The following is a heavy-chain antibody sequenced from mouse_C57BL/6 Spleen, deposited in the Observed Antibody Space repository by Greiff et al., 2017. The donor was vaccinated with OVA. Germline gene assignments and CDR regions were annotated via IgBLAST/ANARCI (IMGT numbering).Heavy chain of an antibody. V-gene: IGHV5-17*01. CDR2: ISSGSSTI. Sequence: DVKLVESGGGLVKPGGSLKLSCAASGFTFSDYGMHWVRQAPEKGLEWVAYISSGSSTIYYADTVKGRFTISRDNAKNTLFLQMTSLRSEDTAMYYCASGVRRAMDYWGQGTSVTVSS. CDR3: ASGVRRAMDY. CDR1: GFTFSDYG. D-gene: IGHD2-1*01. J-gene: IGHJ4*01.